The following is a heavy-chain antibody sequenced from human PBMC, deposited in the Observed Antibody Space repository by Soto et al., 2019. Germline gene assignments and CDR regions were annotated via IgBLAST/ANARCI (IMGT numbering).Heavy chain of an antibody. CDR2: VDHTGST. CDR1: GGTFSGCY. Sequence: SETLSLTCAVYGGTFSGCYWGWIRQPPGKGLEWIGEVDHTGSTNYNPSLASRVTISVDRSKNQFSLKLSSVTAADTAVYYSARVHSSGWYAGYWGRGTLVTVSS. V-gene: IGHV4-34*01. D-gene: IGHD3-22*01. J-gene: IGHJ4*02. CDR3: ARVHSSGWYAGY.